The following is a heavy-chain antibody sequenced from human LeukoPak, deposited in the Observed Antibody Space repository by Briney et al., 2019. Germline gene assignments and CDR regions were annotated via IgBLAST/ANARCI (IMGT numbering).Heavy chain of an antibody. D-gene: IGHD3-22*01. V-gene: IGHV4-59*01. J-gene: IGHJ1*01. Sequence: PSETLSLTCTVSGGSISSYYWSWIRQPPGKGLEWIGYIYYSGSTNYNPSLKSRVTISVDTSKNQFSLKLSSVTAADTAVYYCARAPYESSGYTSFQHWGQGTLVTVSS. CDR1: GGSISSYY. CDR2: IYYSGST. CDR3: ARAPYESSGYTSFQH.